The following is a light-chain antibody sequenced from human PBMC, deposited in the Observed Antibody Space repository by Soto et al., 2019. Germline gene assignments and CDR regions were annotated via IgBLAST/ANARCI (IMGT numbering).Light chain of an antibody. CDR2: GAS. J-gene: IGKJ3*01. V-gene: IGKV3-20*01. CDR3: QQYGSSPFT. Sequence: EIVLTQSPGTLSLSPGERATLSCRASQSVSSSYLAWYQQKPGQAPRLLIYGASSRATGIPDRFSGSGSGTDFTLTISRLEPDDFAVYYCQQYGSSPFTVGPGTKVDIK. CDR1: QSVSSSY.